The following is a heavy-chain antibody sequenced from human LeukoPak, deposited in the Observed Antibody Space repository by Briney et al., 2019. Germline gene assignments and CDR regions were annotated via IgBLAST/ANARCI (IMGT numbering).Heavy chain of an antibody. J-gene: IGHJ6*02. D-gene: IGHD5-12*01. CDR1: GFTFSSYG. CDR3: AREGRSGYALFSKYYFYGLDV. Sequence: GGSLRLSCAASGFTFSSYGMHWVRQAPGKGLVWVSRIYSDGSRTSYADSVKGRFTISRDNGKQTLYLQMNSLTAEDTAVYYCAREGRSGYALFSKYYFYGLDVWGQGTTVTVSS. CDR2: IYSDGSRT. V-gene: IGHV3-74*01.